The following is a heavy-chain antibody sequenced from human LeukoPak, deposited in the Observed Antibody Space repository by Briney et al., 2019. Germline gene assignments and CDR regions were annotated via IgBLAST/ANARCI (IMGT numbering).Heavy chain of an antibody. V-gene: IGHV1-69*05. CDR1: GGTFSSYA. D-gene: IGHD3-3*01. CDR3: ARAASHRLEWPTHSVLGYYYYMDV. CDR2: IIPIFGTA. Sequence: SVKVSCKASGGTFSSYAISWVRQAPGQGLEWMGGIIPIFGTANYAQKFQGRVTITTDESTSTAYMELSSLRSEDTAVYYCARAASHRLEWPTHSVLGYYYYMDVWGKGTTVTVSS. J-gene: IGHJ6*03.